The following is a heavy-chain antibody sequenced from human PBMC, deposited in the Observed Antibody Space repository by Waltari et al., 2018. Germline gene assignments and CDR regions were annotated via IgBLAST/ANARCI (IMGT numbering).Heavy chain of an antibody. D-gene: IGHD6-19*01. V-gene: IGHV3-74*01. CDR2: ISSDGTGT. Sequence: AASGINFRNHWMHWVRQAPGKGLVWISRISSDGTGTDYADSVQGRFVISRDNARDTLYLQMNNLRAEDTALYYCARLEAEQWLGVYWGPGTLVTVSS. CDR1: GINFRNHW. CDR3: ARLEAEQWLGVY. J-gene: IGHJ4*02.